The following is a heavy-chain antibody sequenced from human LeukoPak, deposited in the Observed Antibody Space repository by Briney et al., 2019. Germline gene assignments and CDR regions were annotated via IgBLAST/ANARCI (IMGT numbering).Heavy chain of an antibody. D-gene: IGHD3-22*01. CDR3: ARLYYYDSSGHIGDY. V-gene: IGHV3-53*01. CDR1: GFTVSSNY. J-gene: IGHJ4*02. Sequence: GGSLRLSCAASGFTVSSNYMSWVRQAPGKGLEWVSVIYSGGSTYYSDSVKGRFTISRDNSKNTLYLQMKSLRAEDTAVYYCARLYYYDSSGHIGDYWGQGTLVTVSS. CDR2: IYSGGST.